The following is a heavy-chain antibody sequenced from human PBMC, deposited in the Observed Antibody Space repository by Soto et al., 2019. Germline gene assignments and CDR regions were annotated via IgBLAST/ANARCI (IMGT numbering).Heavy chain of an antibody. J-gene: IGHJ4*02. CDR2: ISYSGNT. CDR1: GVSITSYY. V-gene: IGHV4-59*08. Sequence: QVQLQESGPGLVKPSETLSLTCTVSGVSITSYYWSWIRQSPGKGLEWIGFISYSGNTNYNPSLKCQVIISRDTSRNEFSLRLTSVTAADTAVYYCATSSGPQSPIGDHWGQGTLVTVSS. D-gene: IGHD6-19*01. CDR3: ATSSGPQSPIGDH.